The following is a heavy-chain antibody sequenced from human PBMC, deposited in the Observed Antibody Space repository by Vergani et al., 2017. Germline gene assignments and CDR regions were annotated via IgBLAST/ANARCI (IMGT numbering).Heavy chain of an antibody. CDR1: GFTFDDYA. D-gene: IGHD2-2*01. V-gene: IGHV3-9*01. CDR3: AKAGSVVVPAAKDYYYYYYMDV. J-gene: IGHJ6*03. CDR2: ISWNSGSI. Sequence: EVQLVESGGGLVQPGRSLRLSCAASGFTFDDYAMHWVRQAPGKGLEWVSGISWNSGSIGYADSVKGRFTIARDNAKNSLYLQMNSLRAEDTALYYCAKAGSVVVPAAKDYYYYYYMDVWGKWTTVTVSS.